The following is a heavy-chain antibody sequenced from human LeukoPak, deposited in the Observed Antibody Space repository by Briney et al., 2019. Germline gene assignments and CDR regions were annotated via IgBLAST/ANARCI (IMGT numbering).Heavy chain of an antibody. CDR3: ARVDRDGYNSFAYYFDY. CDR1: GFTFSSYA. J-gene: IGHJ4*02. Sequence: GGSLRLSCAASGFTFSSYAMHWVRQAPGKGLEYVSAISSNGGSTYYANSVKGRFTISRDNSKNTLYLQMGSLRAEDMAVYYCARVDRDGYNSFAYYFDYWGQGTLVTVSS. D-gene: IGHD5-24*01. V-gene: IGHV3-64*01. CDR2: ISSNGGST.